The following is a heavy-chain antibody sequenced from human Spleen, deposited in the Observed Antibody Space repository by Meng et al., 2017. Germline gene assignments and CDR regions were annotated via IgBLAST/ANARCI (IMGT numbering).Heavy chain of an antibody. Sequence: GQLVRSGAEVKEPGASVKGSCKPSGYPFTAYYIHWVRQAPGQGLEWMGHIIPNSGDTLYAPKFQGRVSMTADTSIGTAYVELSGLRSDDTAIYYCVRDENISLGKLFGDYWGQGTLVTVSS. CDR1: GYPFTAYY. D-gene: IGHD2-21*01. CDR3: VRDENISLGKLFGDY. CDR2: IIPNSGDT. J-gene: IGHJ4*02. V-gene: IGHV1-2*06.